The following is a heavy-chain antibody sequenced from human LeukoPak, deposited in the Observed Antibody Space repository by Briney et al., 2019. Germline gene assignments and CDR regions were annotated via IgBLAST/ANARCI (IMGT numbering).Heavy chain of an antibody. CDR3: AKGLELPWFDP. CDR2: IYGGGST. CDR1: GVTVSSSF. J-gene: IGHJ5*02. D-gene: IGHD1-7*01. V-gene: IGHV3-53*01. Sequence: GGSLRLSCEASGVTVSSSFMSWVRQAPGKGLEWVSIIYGGGSTYYADSVKGRFTISRDNSKNTLYLQMNSLRAEDTAVYYCAKGLELPWFDPWGQGTLVTVSS.